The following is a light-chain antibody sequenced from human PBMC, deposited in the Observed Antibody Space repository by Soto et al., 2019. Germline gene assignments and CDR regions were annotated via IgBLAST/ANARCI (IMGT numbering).Light chain of an antibody. CDR2: AAS. CDR1: QDISSF. CDR3: QQSYSTPPT. V-gene: IGKV1-39*01. Sequence: IQLTQSPSCLCASVGDRVTITCRASQDISSFLAWYLQKPGKAPKLLIYAASSLQSGVPSRFSGSGAGTDCTRTISSLQPEDVATDYCQQSYSTPPTFGQGTKVDIK. J-gene: IGKJ1*01.